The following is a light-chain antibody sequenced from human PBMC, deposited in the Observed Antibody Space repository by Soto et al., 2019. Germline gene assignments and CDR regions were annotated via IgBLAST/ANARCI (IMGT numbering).Light chain of an antibody. V-gene: IGKV1-9*01. CDR2: SAS. CDR1: QDIGNF. J-gene: IGKJ4*01. Sequence: DIQLTQSPSFVSASVGDRVTITCRASQDIGNFLAWYQQKPGKAPKLLIYSASTLQSGVPSRFSGSGPAAEFSLTISSLQPEDFAAYFCQQLNNYPLTFGGGTKVDIK. CDR3: QQLNNYPLT.